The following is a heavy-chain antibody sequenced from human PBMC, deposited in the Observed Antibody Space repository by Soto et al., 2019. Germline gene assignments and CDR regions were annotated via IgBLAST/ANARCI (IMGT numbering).Heavy chain of an antibody. V-gene: IGHV1-69*12. CDR2: IIPIFGTA. J-gene: IGHJ6*02. CDR1: GGTFSSYA. CDR3: ASSRLGGTGYYYGMDV. Sequence: QVQLVQSGAEVKKPGSSVKVSCKASGGTFSSYAISWVRQAPGQGLEWMGGIIPIFGTADYAQKFQGRVTITADESTGTAYMGLGSLRSEDTAVYYCASSRLGGTGYYYGMDVWGQGATVTVSS. D-gene: IGHD3-16*01.